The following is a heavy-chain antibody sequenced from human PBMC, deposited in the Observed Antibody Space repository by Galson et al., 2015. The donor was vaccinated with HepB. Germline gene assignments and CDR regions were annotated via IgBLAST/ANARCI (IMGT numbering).Heavy chain of an antibody. CDR2: IKSKTDGGTT. D-gene: IGHD6-25*01. Sequence: SLRLSCAASGFTFSNAWMSWVRQAPGKGLEWVGRIKSKTDGGTTDYAAPVKGRFTISRDDSKNTLYLQMNSLKTEDTAVYYCTTDHSGYPRGYYYGMDVWGQGTTVTVSS. V-gene: IGHV3-15*01. CDR1: GFTFSNAW. J-gene: IGHJ6*02. CDR3: TTDHSGYPRGYYYGMDV.